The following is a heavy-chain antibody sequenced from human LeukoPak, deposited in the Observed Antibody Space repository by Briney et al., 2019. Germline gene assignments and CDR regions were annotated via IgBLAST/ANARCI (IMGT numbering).Heavy chain of an antibody. CDR3: ASWVPDRGFDY. D-gene: IGHD3-10*01. CDR2: ISGSGGST. J-gene: IGHJ4*02. V-gene: IGHV3-23*01. Sequence: GGSLRPSCAASGFTFDDYAMHWVRQAPGKGLEWVSSISGSGGSTYYADSVKGRFTISRDNSKKTLYLQMNSLRADDTAVYYCASWVPDRGFDYWGQGTLVTVSS. CDR1: GFTFDDYA.